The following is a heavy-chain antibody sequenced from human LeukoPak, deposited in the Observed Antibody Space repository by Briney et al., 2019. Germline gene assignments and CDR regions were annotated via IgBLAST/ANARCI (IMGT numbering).Heavy chain of an antibody. J-gene: IGHJ4*02. Sequence: LAGESLRLSCVASGFTFSSYGMHWVRQAPGKGLEWVAFIWYDGSNKYYADSVKGRFTISRDNSKNTLSLQMSSLRPDDTAVYYCAKAYSYGYDYWGQGTLVTVSS. V-gene: IGHV3-30*02. D-gene: IGHD5-18*01. CDR1: GFTFSSYG. CDR2: IWYDGSNK. CDR3: AKAYSYGYDY.